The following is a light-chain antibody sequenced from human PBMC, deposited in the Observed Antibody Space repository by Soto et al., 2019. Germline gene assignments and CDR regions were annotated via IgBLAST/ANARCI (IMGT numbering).Light chain of an antibody. V-gene: IGKV1-5*01. J-gene: IGKJ2*01. CDR3: QQYDSSSPT. CDR1: QNISVW. Sequence: DIQMTQSPSTLSASVGDGVTITCRASQNISVWLAWYQQRPGKAPKFLIYDASSLETGVPSRFSGSGSGTEFTVTTRCLQPDDFATYYCQQYDSSSPTFGQGTKLEIK. CDR2: DAS.